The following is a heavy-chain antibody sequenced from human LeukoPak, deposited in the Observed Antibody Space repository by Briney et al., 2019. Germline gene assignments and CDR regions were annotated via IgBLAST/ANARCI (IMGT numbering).Heavy chain of an antibody. CDR2: ISWNSGSI. CDR3: AKGWYNWNYGAFDI. CDR1: GFTFDDYA. Sequence: PPGGSLRLSCAASGFTFDDYAMHWVRQAPGKGLEWVSGISWNSGSIGYANSVKGRFTISRDNAENSLYLQMNSLRAEDMALYYCAKGWYNWNYGAFDIWGQGTMVTVSS. J-gene: IGHJ3*02. V-gene: IGHV3-9*03. D-gene: IGHD1-7*01.